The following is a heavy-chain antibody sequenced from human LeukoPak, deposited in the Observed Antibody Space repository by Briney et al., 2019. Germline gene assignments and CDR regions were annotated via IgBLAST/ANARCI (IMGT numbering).Heavy chain of an antibody. V-gene: IGHV3-48*03. CDR2: ISDSGRAK. CDR1: KFIFKNYE. CDR3: ARDRGEYCNAANCLAGAFDI. D-gene: IGHD2/OR15-2a*01. J-gene: IGHJ3*02. Sequence: PGGSLRLSCAASKFIFKNYEMNWVRQAPGKGLEWISYISDSGRAKYYADSVKGRFTVSRDNTKDSLSLQMNSLRPEDTAIYFCARDRGEYCNAANCLAGAFDIWGQGTLVTVSS.